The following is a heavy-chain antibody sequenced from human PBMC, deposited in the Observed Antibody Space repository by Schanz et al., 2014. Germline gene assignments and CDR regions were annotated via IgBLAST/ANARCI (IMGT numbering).Heavy chain of an antibody. CDR2: ISYSGST. V-gene: IGHV4-31*03. Sequence: QVQLQESGPGLVKPSQTLSLTCTVSGASISSGGYYWDWIRLLPGKGLEWIGYISYSGSTSFNPSIKSRLTMSVDTSKNQFSLRLSAVTAADTAVYYCARHGGIPYYPMDVWGQGTTVTVSS. J-gene: IGHJ6*02. D-gene: IGHD3-16*01. CDR1: GASISSGGYY. CDR3: ARHGGIPYYPMDV.